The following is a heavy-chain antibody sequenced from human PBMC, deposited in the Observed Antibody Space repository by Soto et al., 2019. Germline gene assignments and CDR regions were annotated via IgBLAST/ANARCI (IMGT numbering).Heavy chain of an antibody. CDR2: IYFSGST. CDR1: GCSVRTSSY. D-gene: IGHD2-15*01. Sequence: SETLSLTCTVSGCSVRTSSYWGWIRQPPGKGLEWIGSIYFSGSTYYNPSLKSRVTISVDTARNQFSLKLSSVTAADTAVYFCASIDCSGGSCDNFYYSYMDVWGKGTTVTVSS. J-gene: IGHJ6*03. CDR3: ASIDCSGGSCDNFYYSYMDV. V-gene: IGHV4-39*01.